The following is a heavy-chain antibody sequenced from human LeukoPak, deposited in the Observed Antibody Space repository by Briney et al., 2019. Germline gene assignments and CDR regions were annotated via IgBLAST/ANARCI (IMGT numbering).Heavy chain of an antibody. D-gene: IGHD3-10*01. CDR1: GYNLTSDY. J-gene: IGHJ4*02. V-gene: IGHV1-46*04. CDR2: IDPGGGGT. Sequence: GASVKVSCKASGYNLTSDYMHWVRQAPGQGLEWLGIIDPGGGGTTYAQKLQGRVTMTRDTSTSAVYMALSSLRPEDTAIYYCARAKDMVVIDSWGQGTLVTVSS. CDR3: ARAKDMVVIDS.